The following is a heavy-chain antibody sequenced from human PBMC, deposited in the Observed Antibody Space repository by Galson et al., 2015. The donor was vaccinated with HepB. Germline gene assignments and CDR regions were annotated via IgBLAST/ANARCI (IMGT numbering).Heavy chain of an antibody. V-gene: IGHV1-8*01. CDR3: ARGSEFVLRFLEWLPHLDV. Sequence: SVKVSCKASGYTFTSYDINWVRQATGQGLEWMGWMNPNSGNTGYAQKFQGRVTMTRNTSISTAYMELSSLRSEDTAVYNCARGSEFVLRFLEWLPHLDVWGKGTTVTVSS. J-gene: IGHJ6*04. CDR2: MNPNSGNT. D-gene: IGHD3-3*01. CDR1: GYTFTSYD.